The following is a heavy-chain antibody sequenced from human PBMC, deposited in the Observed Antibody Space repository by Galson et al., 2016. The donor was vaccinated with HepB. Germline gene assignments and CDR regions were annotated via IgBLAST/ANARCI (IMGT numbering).Heavy chain of an antibody. CDR3: ARAPVQLFDS. J-gene: IGHJ4*02. CDR1: GDSMRSYF. V-gene: IGHV4-59*01. Sequence: ETLSLTCTVSGDSMRSYFWSWIRQPPGKGLEWIGYIYYSGSTNYNPSLKSRVTMSVDTSRNQLSLKLSSVTAADTAVYYCARAPVQLFDSWGQGVLVTVSS. D-gene: IGHD1-1*01. CDR2: IYYSGST.